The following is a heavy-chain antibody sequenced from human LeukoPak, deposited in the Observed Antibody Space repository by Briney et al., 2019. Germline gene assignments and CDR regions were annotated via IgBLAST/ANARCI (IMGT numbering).Heavy chain of an antibody. D-gene: IGHD1-1*01. CDR2: IYYSGST. CDR1: GGSFSGYY. CDR3: GRGGNYYVY. Sequence: PSETLSLTCAVYGGSFSGYYWSWIRQPPGKGLEWIGYIYYSGSTNYNPSLKSRVTMSVDTSKNQFSLKLTSVTAADTAVYYCGRGGNYYVYWGQGTLVTVSS. V-gene: IGHV4-59*01. J-gene: IGHJ4*02.